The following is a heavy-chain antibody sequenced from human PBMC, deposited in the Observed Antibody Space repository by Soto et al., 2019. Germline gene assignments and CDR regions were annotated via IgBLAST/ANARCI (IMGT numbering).Heavy chain of an antibody. CDR3: TRHYYRGAFDI. CDR1: GFTFSGSA. CDR2: IRSKANSYAT. Sequence: GRSLRLSCAASGFTFSGSAMHWVRQASGKGLEWVGRIRSKANSYATAYAASVKGRFTISRDDSKNTAYLQMNSLKTEDTAVYYCTRHYYRGAFDIWGQGTMVTVSS. J-gene: IGHJ3*02. D-gene: IGHD3-10*01. V-gene: IGHV3-73*01.